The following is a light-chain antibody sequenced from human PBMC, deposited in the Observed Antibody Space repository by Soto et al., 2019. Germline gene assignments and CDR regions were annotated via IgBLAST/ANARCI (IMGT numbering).Light chain of an antibody. CDR2: EVT. CDR3: SSFARGDNPHVL. Sequence: QSALTQPPSASGSPGQSVTISCTGASSDVGGSDYVSWYQQLPGKAPKLILYEVTKRPAGVPDRFSGSKSGNTASLTVSGLQADDESYYYCSSFARGDNPHVLFDGGTKLTVL. V-gene: IGLV2-8*01. CDR1: SSDVGGSDY. J-gene: IGLJ2*01.